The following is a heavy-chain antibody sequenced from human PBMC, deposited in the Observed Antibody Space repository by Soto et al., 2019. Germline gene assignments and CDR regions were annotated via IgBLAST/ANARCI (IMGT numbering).Heavy chain of an antibody. Sequence: GGSLRLSCAASGFTFSSYWMSWVRQAPGKGLEWVANIKQDGSEKYYVDSVKGRFTISRDNAKNSLYLQMNSLRAEDTAVYYCARDNHRIAAAFDYWGQGTLVTVSS. CDR3: ARDNHRIAAAFDY. CDR1: GFTFSSYW. CDR2: IKQDGSEK. V-gene: IGHV3-7*01. D-gene: IGHD6-13*01. J-gene: IGHJ4*02.